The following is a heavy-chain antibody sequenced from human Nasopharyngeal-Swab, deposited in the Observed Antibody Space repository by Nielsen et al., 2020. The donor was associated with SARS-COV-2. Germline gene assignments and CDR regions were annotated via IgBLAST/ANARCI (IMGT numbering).Heavy chain of an antibody. CDR2: ISYDGSNK. D-gene: IGHD3-22*01. CDR1: GFTFSSYA. CDR3: ARGGNYYDSSGYVYYYYGMDV. V-gene: IGHV3-30*04. Sequence: GESLKISCAASGFTFSSYAMHWVRQAPGTGLEWLTLISYDGSNKYYADSVKGRFTLSRDNSQNTLYLQMNSLRADDTAVYYCARGGNYYDSSGYVYYYYGMDVWGQGTTVTVSS. J-gene: IGHJ6*02.